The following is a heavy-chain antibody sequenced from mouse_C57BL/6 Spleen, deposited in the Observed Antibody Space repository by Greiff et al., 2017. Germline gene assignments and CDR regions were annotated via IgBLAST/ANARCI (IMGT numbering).Heavy chain of an antibody. CDR1: GFTFSSYA. CDR3: ARDRVIRLRQPLDYAMDY. Sequence: EVKLMESGGGLVKPGGSLKLSCAASGFTFSSYAMSWVRQTPEKRLEWVATISDGGSYTYYPDNVKGRFTISRDNAKNNLYLQMSHLKSEDTAMYYCARDRVIRLRQPLDYAMDYGGQGTSVTVSS. D-gene: IGHD1-2*01. V-gene: IGHV5-4*01. CDR2: ISDGGSYT. J-gene: IGHJ4*01.